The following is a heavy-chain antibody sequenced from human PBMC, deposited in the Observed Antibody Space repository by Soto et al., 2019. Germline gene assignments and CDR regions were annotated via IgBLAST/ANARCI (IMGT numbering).Heavy chain of an antibody. CDR1: GGSISSYY. CDR2: IYYSGST. D-gene: IGHD3-16*02. V-gene: IGHV4-59*08. Sequence: PSETLSLTCTVSGGSISSYYWSWIRQPPGKGLEWFVYIYYSGSTNYNPSLKSRVTISVDTSKNQFSLKLSSVTAADTAVYYCARHAEDYDYIWGGYRYGSLDYWGQGTLVTVS. J-gene: IGHJ4*02. CDR3: ARHAEDYDYIWGGYRYGSLDY.